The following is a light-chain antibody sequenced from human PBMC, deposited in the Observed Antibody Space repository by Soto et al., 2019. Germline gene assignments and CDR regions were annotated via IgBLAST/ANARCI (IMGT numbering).Light chain of an antibody. V-gene: IGLV2-8*01. CDR1: SSDVGAYNY. CDR2: EVN. Sequence: QSALTQPPSASGSPGQSVTISCTGTSSDVGAYNYVSWYLQHPGKVPKLMVYEVNKRPSGVPDRFSGSKSGNTASLTVSGLQAEDEAEYYCTSYAGGNNVFGTGTKLTVL. CDR3: TSYAGGNNV. J-gene: IGLJ1*01.